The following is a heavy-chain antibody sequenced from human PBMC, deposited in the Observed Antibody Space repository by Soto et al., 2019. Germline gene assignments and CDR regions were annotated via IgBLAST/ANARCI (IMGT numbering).Heavy chain of an antibody. Sequence: DVQLVESGGGLLKPGGSLRLSCAASGFTFSSYSMNWVRQAPGMGLEWVASISRRSDYIYYADSVKGRFTISRDDAKDLLYLQMNSLRAEDTAVYYCGGDLGDRDPVDFWGQGTLVTVSS. CDR3: GGDLGDRDPVDF. V-gene: IGHV3-21*01. J-gene: IGHJ4*02. CDR2: ISRRSDYI. CDR1: GFTFSSYS.